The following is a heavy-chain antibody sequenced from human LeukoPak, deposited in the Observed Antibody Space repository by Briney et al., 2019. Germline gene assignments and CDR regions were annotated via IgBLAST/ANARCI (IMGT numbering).Heavy chain of an antibody. CDR2: ISYDGSNK. V-gene: IGHV3-30-3*01. CDR3: ARVKVRAGGMDV. CDR1: GFTFSSYA. Sequence: GGSLRLSCAASGFTFSSYAMHWVRQAPGKGLEWVAVISYDGSNKYYADSVKGRFTISRDNSKNTLYLQVNSLRAEDTAVYYCARVKVRAGGMDVWGQGTTVTVSS. D-gene: IGHD3-10*01. J-gene: IGHJ6*02.